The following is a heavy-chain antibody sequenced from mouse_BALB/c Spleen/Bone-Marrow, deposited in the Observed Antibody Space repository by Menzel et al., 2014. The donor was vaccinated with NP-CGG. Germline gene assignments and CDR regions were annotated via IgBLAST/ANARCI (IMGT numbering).Heavy chain of an antibody. CDR2: IDPANGNT. D-gene: IGHD1-1*01. CDR3: ARDYGRTAWFAY. CDR1: GFNIKDTY. Sequence: EVQLQQSGAELVKPGASVKLSYTASGFNIKDTYIHWVKQRPEQGLEWIGGIDPANGNTKYDPKFQGKATITAGTSSNTAYLQLSSLTSEDTAVYYCARDYGRTAWFAYWGQGTLVTVSA. V-gene: IGHV14-3*02. J-gene: IGHJ3*01.